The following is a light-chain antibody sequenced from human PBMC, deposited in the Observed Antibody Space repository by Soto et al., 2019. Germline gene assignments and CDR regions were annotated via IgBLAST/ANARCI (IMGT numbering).Light chain of an antibody. CDR3: SSYTRSSTWV. Sequence: QSVLTQPASVSGSPGQSITISCTGTSSDVGGYNYVSWYQQHPGKAPKLMIYDVSNRPSGVSNRFSGSKSGNTASLTISGLQAEDEAEYSCSSYTRSSTWVFGGGTKLTVL. CDR1: SSDVGGYNY. J-gene: IGLJ3*02. V-gene: IGLV2-14*01. CDR2: DVS.